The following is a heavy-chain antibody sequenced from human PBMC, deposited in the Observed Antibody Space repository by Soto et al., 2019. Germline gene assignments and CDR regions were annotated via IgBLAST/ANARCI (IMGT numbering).Heavy chain of an antibody. V-gene: IGHV4-59*08. CDR1: RGSISPFY. CDR3: SRGGELLLPNYFDY. J-gene: IGHJ4*02. D-gene: IGHD3-22*01. Sequence: PSETLSLTCTVSRGSISPFYWSWIRQPPGKGLEWIGYIYYSGSTDYNPSLKSRITISVDTSKNQFSLKLSSVTAADTVVYYCSRGGELLLPNYFDYWGQGTLVTVSS. CDR2: IYYSGST.